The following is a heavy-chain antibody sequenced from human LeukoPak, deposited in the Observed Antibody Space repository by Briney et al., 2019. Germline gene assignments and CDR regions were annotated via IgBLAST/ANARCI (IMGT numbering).Heavy chain of an antibody. CDR3: ATGSGSYYDS. Sequence: PGGSLRLSCSAPTFTFSTYWMHWVRQAPGKGLVWVSRINGDGSSTIYADPVRGRFTISRDNAKNMVYLQMNSLTAEDTAVYYCATGSGSYYDSWGQGTRVTVSS. CDR1: TFTFSTYW. J-gene: IGHJ4*02. CDR2: INGDGSST. D-gene: IGHD6-19*01. V-gene: IGHV3-74*01.